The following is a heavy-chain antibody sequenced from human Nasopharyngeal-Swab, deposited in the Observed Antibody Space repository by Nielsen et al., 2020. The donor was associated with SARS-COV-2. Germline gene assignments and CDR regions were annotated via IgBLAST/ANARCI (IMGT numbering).Heavy chain of an antibody. CDR3: ARPAIAEPYYYFYGMDV. CDR1: GGTFSSYA. J-gene: IGHJ6*02. D-gene: IGHD2-21*01. Sequence: SVQVSCKASGGTFSSYAISWVRQAPAQGLEWMGGIIINFGTANYAQKFQGRVTITADDSTSTAYMELSSLRSEDTAVYYCARPAIAEPYYYFYGMDVWGQGTTVTVS. CDR2: IIINFGTA. V-gene: IGHV1-69*13.